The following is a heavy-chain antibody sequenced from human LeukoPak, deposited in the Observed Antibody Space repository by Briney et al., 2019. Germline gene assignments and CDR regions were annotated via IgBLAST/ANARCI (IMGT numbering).Heavy chain of an antibody. V-gene: IGHV4-34*01. J-gene: IGHJ6*02. D-gene: IGHD3-22*01. CDR2: INHSGST. CDR3: ASSHDSSGYYYYGMDV. Sequence: PSETLSLTCAGYGGSFSGYYWSWIRQPPGKGLEWIGEINHSGSTNYNPSLKSRVTISVDTSKNQFSLKLSSVTAADTAVYYCASSHDSSGYYYYGMDVWGQGTTVTVSS. CDR1: GGSFSGYY.